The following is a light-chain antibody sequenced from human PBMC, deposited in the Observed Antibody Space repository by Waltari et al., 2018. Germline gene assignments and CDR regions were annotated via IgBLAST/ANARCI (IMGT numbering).Light chain of an antibody. V-gene: IGKV3-15*01. J-gene: IGKJ2*01. Sequence: EIVMTQSPATLSVSLGQRATLSCRASQRISSNLTWYQQKPGQAPRLLIYGASTRAPGIPFRFSGSGSGTDFTLTISSLQSEDFAVYYCQQYNNWPFTFGQGTKLEIK. CDR1: QRISSN. CDR2: GAS. CDR3: QQYNNWPFT.